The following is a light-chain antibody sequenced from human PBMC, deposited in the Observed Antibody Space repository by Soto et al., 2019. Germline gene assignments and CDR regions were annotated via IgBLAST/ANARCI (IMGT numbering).Light chain of an antibody. V-gene: IGKV1-33*01. CDR2: GAS. Sequence: DIQMTQSPSSLSASVGDRVTITCQASQDIRKYLNWYQQKPGRAPKLRIYGASNLETGVPSRFSGIGYGTDFTFTISSLQPEDIATYYCQHYDNLPPFTFGPGTKVAIK. J-gene: IGKJ3*01. CDR3: QHYDNLPPFT. CDR1: QDIRKY.